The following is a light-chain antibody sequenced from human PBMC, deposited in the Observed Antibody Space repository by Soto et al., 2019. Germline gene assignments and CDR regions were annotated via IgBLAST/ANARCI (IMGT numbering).Light chain of an antibody. CDR2: GAP. CDR3: QQRSNWPPKIT. CDR1: QSVSSNY. Sequence: EIVLTQSPGTLSLSPGERATLSCRASQSVSSNYFAWYQQTPGQAPRLLIYGAPSRATGIPDRFTGSGSGTDFTLTISRLEPEDFAVYYCQQRSNWPPKITFGQGTRREIK. V-gene: IGKV3D-20*02. J-gene: IGKJ5*01.